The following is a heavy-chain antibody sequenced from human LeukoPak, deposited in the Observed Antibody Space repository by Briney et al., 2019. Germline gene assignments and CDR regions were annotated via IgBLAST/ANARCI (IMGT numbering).Heavy chain of an antibody. CDR3: ARDYSDYVWGSYRFDY. CDR2: IKQDGSEK. V-gene: IGHV3-7*01. J-gene: IGHJ4*02. CDR1: GFTFSSYW. D-gene: IGHD3-16*02. Sequence: GGSLRLYCAASGFTFSSYWMSWVRQAPGKGLEWVANIKQDGSEKYYVDSVKGRFTISRDNAKNSLYLQMNSLRAEDTAVYYCARDYSDYVWGSYRFDYWGQGTLVTVSS.